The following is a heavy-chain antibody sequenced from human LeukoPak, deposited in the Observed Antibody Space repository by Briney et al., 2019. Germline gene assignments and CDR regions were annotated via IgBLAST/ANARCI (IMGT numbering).Heavy chain of an antibody. J-gene: IGHJ6*03. V-gene: IGHV3-7*01. D-gene: IGHD1-26*01. CDR1: GFTFSSYW. CDR3: ARDPYSGSYGPYYYYYMDV. Sequence: GGSLRLSCAASGFTFSSYWMSWVRQAPGKGLEWVANIKQDGSEKNYVDSVKGRFTISRDNAKNSLYLQMNSLRAEDAALYFCARDPYSGSYGPYYYYYMDVWGKGTTVTISS. CDR2: IKQDGSEK.